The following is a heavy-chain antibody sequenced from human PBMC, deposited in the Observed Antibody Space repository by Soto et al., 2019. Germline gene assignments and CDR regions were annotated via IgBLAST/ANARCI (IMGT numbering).Heavy chain of an antibody. V-gene: IGHV3-30*18. D-gene: IGHD6-19*01. Sequence: GGSLRLSCAASGFTFSSYGMHWVRQAPGRGLEWVAVISYDGSDKDYGDSVKGRFTISRDNSKNTLYLQMNSLRAEDTAVYYCAKNRGKQWSTSVGSYFDYWGQGTLVTVSS. CDR1: GFTFSSYG. CDR2: ISYDGSDK. CDR3: AKNRGKQWSTSVGSYFDY. J-gene: IGHJ4*02.